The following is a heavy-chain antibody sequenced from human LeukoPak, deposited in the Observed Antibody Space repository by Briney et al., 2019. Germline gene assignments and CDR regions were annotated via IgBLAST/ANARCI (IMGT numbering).Heavy chain of an antibody. CDR1: GYTFTSYG. Sequence: ASVKVSCKASGYTFTSYGISWVRQAPGQGLEWMGWISAYNGNTNYAQKLQVRVTMTTDTSTSTAYMELRSLRSDDTAVYYCARDLGETYYYDSSGYYFDYWGQGTLVTVSS. J-gene: IGHJ4*02. V-gene: IGHV1-18*01. CDR3: ARDLGETYYYDSSGYYFDY. D-gene: IGHD3-22*01. CDR2: ISAYNGNT.